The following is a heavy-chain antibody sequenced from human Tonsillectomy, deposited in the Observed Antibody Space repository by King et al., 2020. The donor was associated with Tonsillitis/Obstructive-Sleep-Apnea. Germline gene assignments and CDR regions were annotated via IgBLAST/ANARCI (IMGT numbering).Heavy chain of an antibody. Sequence: PLQESGPGLVKPSETLSLTCAFSGDSFSTTTYYWAWVRQPPGKALEWIGTIYHGGDTYYHPSLGSRVTISVDTSKRQVLLKLTSMTAADTAVYYCARRGSVPPLDAFDIWGQGTMVTVSS. CDR1: GDSFSTTTYY. CDR3: ARRGSVPPLDAFDI. J-gene: IGHJ3*02. CDR2: IYHGGDT. V-gene: IGHV4-39*01. D-gene: IGHD6-25*01.